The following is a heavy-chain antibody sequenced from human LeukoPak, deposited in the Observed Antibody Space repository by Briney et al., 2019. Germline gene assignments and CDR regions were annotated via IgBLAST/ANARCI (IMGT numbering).Heavy chain of an antibody. CDR1: GGSISSSSYY. CDR2: IYYSGST. CDR3: ARDGGGYSYGHDY. Sequence: SETLSLTCTVSGGSISSSSYYWGWIRQPPGKGLEWIGSIYYSGSTYYNPSLKSRVTISVDTSKNQFSLKLSSVTAADTAVYYCARDGGGYSYGHDYWGQGTLVTVSS. J-gene: IGHJ4*02. V-gene: IGHV4-39*07. D-gene: IGHD5-18*01.